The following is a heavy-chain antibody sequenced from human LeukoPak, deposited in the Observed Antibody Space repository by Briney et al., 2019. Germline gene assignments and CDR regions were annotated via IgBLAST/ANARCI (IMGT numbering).Heavy chain of an antibody. CDR3: ARDAGTWGYGYNFDY. D-gene: IGHD6-13*01. Sequence: GGSLRLSCAASRFTFSSYGMHWVRQAPGKGLEWVAVISHDGNDKYYADSLKGRITISRDNSKNTLYLQMNSLRAEDTAVYYCARDAGTWGYGYNFDYWGQGTLVSVSS. CDR2: ISHDGNDK. J-gene: IGHJ4*02. CDR1: RFTFSSYG. V-gene: IGHV3-30*03.